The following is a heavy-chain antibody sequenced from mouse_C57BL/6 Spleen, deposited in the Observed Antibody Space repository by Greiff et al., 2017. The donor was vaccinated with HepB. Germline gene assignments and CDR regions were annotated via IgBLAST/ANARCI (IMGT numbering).Heavy chain of an antibody. CDR3: AGAVYYGPPYAMDY. J-gene: IGHJ4*01. CDR2: INPNNGGT. V-gene: IGHV1-26*01. Sequence: EVQLQQSGPELVKPGASVKISCKASGYTFTDYYMNWVKQSHGKSLEWIGDINPNNGGTSYNQKFKGKATLTVDKSSSTAYMELRSLTSEDSAVYYCAGAVYYGPPYAMDYWGQGTSVTVSS. D-gene: IGHD2-1*01. CDR1: GYTFTDYY.